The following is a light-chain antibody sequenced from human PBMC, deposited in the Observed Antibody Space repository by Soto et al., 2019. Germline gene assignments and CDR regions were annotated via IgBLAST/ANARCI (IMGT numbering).Light chain of an antibody. V-gene: IGLV2-14*03. CDR3: CSLTPRHTYV. CDR1: SSDIGYYDY. J-gene: IGLJ1*01. Sequence: QSALTQPASVAGSPGQSITISCTGTSSDIGYYDYGSWYQQHPGKAPKLMIYDVSYRPSGVSNRYSGSQSGNSASLTISGLQADDEADYYCCSLTPRHTYVFGSGTKLTVL. CDR2: DVS.